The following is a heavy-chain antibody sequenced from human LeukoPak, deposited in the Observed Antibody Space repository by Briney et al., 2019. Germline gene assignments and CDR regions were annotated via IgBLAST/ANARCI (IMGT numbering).Heavy chain of an antibody. CDR3: ARDLTYYYDSSGYYPFDY. CDR2: TYYRSKWYN. CDR1: GDSLSSNSAA. D-gene: IGHD3-22*01. Sequence: SQTLSLACAISGDSLSSNSAAWNWIRQSPSRGLEWLGRTYYRSKWYNDYAVSVKSRITINPDTSKNQFSLQLNSVTPEDTAVYYCARDLTYYYDSSGYYPFDYWGQGTLVTVSS. J-gene: IGHJ4*02. V-gene: IGHV6-1*01.